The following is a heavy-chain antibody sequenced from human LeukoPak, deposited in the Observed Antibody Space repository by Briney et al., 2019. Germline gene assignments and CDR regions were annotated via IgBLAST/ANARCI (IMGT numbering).Heavy chain of an antibody. J-gene: IGHJ2*01. CDR2: INTNTGSP. V-gene: IGHV7-4-1*02. CDR3: ARENDWYFDL. CDR1: GYTFSTYP. Sequence: GASVKVSCKASGYTFSTYPLNWVRQAPGQGLEWMGWINTNTGSPTYAQGLTGRFVFSLDTSVSTAYLQISSLKAEDTAVYYCARENDWYFDLWGRGTLVTVSS.